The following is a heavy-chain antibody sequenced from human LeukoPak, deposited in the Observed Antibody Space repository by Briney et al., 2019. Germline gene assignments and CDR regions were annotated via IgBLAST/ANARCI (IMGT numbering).Heavy chain of an antibody. CDR3: AKSTPYSSSWYNGGYYFDY. Sequence: GRSLRLSCAASGLTFEDYAMHWVRQAPGKGLEWGSGISWNSGSIGYADSVKGRFTISRDNAKNSLYLQMNSLRAEDTASYYCAKSTPYSSSWYNGGYYFDYWGQGTLVTVSS. J-gene: IGHJ4*02. D-gene: IGHD6-13*01. CDR1: GLTFEDYA. CDR2: ISWNSGSI. V-gene: IGHV3-9*01.